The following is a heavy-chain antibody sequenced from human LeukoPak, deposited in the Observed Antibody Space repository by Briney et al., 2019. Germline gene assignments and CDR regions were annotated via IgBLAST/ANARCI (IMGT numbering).Heavy chain of an antibody. V-gene: IGHV3-23*01. CDR1: GFTFDSYA. D-gene: IGHD2-15*01. Sequence: GGSLRLSCAASGFTFDSYAMTWVRQAPGKGLEWVSSITGGGDTTYYADSVRGRFTISRDNAKNTLSLQINSLRAEDTAVYYCAKERSEVVVAATNYWGQGTLVTVSS. J-gene: IGHJ4*02. CDR3: AKERSEVVVAATNY. CDR2: ITGGGDTT.